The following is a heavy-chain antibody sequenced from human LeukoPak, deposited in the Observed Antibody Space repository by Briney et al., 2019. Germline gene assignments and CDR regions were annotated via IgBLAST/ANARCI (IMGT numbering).Heavy chain of an antibody. CDR3: AKDRNPARRFYDILTGYFDY. CDR2: ISGSGGST. J-gene: IGHJ4*02. CDR1: GFTFSSYG. D-gene: IGHD3-9*01. Sequence: GGSLRLSCAASGFTFSSYGMSWVRQAPGKGLEWVSSISGSGGSTFYADSVKGRFTISRDNSKNTLYLQMNSLRAEDTAVYYCAKDRNPARRFYDILTGYFDYWGQGTLVTVSS. V-gene: IGHV3-23*01.